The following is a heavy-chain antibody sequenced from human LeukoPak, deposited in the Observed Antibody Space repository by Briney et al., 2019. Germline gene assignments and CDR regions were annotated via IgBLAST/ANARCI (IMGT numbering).Heavy chain of an antibody. V-gene: IGHV1-69*04. J-gene: IGHJ4*02. CDR3: ARDTSGDYVTVYFDY. CDR2: ISPILGIA. Sequence: ASVKVSCKASGGTFSSYAISWVRQAPGQGLEWMGRISPILGIANYAQKFQGRVTITADKSTSTAYMELSSLRSEDTAVYYCARDTSGDYVTVYFDYWGQGTLVTVSS. D-gene: IGHD2-21*02. CDR1: GGTFSSYA.